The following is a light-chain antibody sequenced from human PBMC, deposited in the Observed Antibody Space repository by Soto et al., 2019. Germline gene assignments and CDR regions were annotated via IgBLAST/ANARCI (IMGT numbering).Light chain of an antibody. CDR1: SSDVGGYDY. CDR3: CSYAGSYTLV. CDR2: DVT. J-gene: IGLJ3*02. Sequence: QSALTQPRSVSGSPGQSVTISCTGTSSDVGGYDYVSWYQHHPGEAPKLMIYDVTKRPSGVPDRHSGSKSGNTASLTISGLQPEDEADYYCCSYAGSYTLVFGGGTQLTVL. V-gene: IGLV2-11*01.